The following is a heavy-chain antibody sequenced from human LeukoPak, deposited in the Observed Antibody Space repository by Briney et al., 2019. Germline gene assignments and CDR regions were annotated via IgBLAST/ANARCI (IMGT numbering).Heavy chain of an antibody. J-gene: IGHJ6*02. CDR2: IGTAGDT. CDR3: ARDRGTFLGMDV. CDR1: GFTFSSYD. Sequence: PGGSLRLSCAASGFTFSSYDMHWVRQATGKGLEWVSAIGTAGDTYYPGSVKGRFTISRENAKNSLYLQMNSLRAGDTAVCYCARDRGTFLGMDVWGQGTTVTVSS. D-gene: IGHD2/OR15-2a*01. V-gene: IGHV3-13*01.